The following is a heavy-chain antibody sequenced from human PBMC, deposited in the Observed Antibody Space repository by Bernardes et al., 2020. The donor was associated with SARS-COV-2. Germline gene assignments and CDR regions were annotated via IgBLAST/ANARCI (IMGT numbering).Heavy chain of an antibody. J-gene: IGHJ5*02. CDR1: GFTYSSYA. V-gene: IGHV3-23*01. CDR2: FSCSGGST. Sequence: GGSLRLSCAGSGFTYSSYAMTWVRQAPGKGLEWVSTFSCSGGSTYYADSVKGRFTISRDNSKNTLYLQMNSLRAEDTAVFYCAGYGSGSYKWFDPWGQGTLVTVSS. CDR3: AGYGSGSYKWFDP. D-gene: IGHD3-10*01.